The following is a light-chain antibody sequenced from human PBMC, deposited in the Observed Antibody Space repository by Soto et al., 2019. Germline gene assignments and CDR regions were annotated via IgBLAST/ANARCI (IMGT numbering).Light chain of an antibody. CDR1: QSRGSNF. CDR2: ASS. Sequence: ETVLTQSPCNLSLSPWERATRYWKTSQSRGSNFLAWYQHKPGQAPRLLIYASSNRATGIPDRFSGSASGTDFTLTINRLEPEDFAVYYCQLYGSSPKFGQGTRLEIK. J-gene: IGKJ5*01. V-gene: IGKV3-20*01. CDR3: QLYGSSPK.